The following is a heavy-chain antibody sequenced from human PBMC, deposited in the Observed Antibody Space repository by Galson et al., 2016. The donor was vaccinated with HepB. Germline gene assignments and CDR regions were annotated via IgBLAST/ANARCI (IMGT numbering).Heavy chain of an antibody. Sequence: SLRLSCAASGFRFRGYAMHWVRQAPGKGLQWVSTISFDGSNEYYGDSVKGRFTISRDNSKTMLYLQMTRLRPEDTAVYFCALRAVARGGEEVIDIWGRGTMVTVSS. CDR3: ALRAVARGGEEVIDI. CDR1: GFRFRGYA. J-gene: IGHJ3*02. D-gene: IGHD2-21*01. V-gene: IGHV3-30*03. CDR2: ISFDGSNE.